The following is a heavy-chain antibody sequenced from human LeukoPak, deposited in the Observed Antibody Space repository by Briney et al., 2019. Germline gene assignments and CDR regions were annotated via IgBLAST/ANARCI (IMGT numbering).Heavy chain of an antibody. CDR2: ISYDGSIK. CDR3: ASRTDTSYGFDI. D-gene: IGHD2/OR15-2a*01. Sequence: SGGSLRLSCAASGFTFSTYAMHWVRQAPGKGLQWVALISYDGSIKHYADSVKGRFTISRDNSKSTLYLEMYSLRAEDTALYYCASRTDTSYGFDIWGQGTMVTVSS. J-gene: IGHJ3*02. CDR1: GFTFSTYA. V-gene: IGHV3-30*04.